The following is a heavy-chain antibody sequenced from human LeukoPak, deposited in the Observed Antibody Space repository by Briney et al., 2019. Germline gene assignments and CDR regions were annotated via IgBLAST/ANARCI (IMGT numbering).Heavy chain of an antibody. J-gene: IGHJ4*02. CDR2: IRSKANSYAT. D-gene: IGHD2-21*01. V-gene: IGHV3-73*01. CDR3: ARDRIGGEYYFDD. Sequence: GGSLKLSCAASGFTFSGSAMHWVRQASGKGLEWVGRIRSKANSYATAYAASVKGRFTISRDNAKNSLYLQLNSLRAEDTAMYYCARDRIGGEYYFDDWGQGTLVTVSS. CDR1: GFTFSGSA.